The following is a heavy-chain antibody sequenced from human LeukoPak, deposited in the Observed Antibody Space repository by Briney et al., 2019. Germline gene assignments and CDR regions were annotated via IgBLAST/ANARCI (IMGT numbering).Heavy chain of an antibody. D-gene: IGHD6-13*01. CDR2: IKPDGSVG. CDR3: TLKLVAAAGDH. J-gene: IGHJ4*02. CDR1: GFTFSNYW. V-gene: IGHV3-7*01. Sequence: PGGSLRLSCAASGFTFSNYWMTWVRQAPGKGLEWVANIKPDGSVGYYVDSVRGRFIISRDNAGNSLYLQMNSLRVEDTAVYYCTLKLVAAAGDHWGQGTLVIVSS.